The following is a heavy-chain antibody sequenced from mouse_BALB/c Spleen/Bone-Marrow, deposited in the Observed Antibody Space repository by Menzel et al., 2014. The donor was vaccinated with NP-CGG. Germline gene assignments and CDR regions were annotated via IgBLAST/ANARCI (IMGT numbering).Heavy chain of an antibody. Sequence: QVTLKVCGPELVRPGVSVKISCKGSGYTFTDYAMHWVKQSHAKSLEWIGVISTYSGNTNYNQKFKGKATMTVDKSSSTAYMELARLTSEDSAIYYCARRPYDSSYDFDYWGQGTTLTVSS. CDR2: ISTYSGNT. CDR3: ARRPYDSSYDFDY. D-gene: IGHD1-1*01. CDR1: GYTFTDYA. J-gene: IGHJ2*01. V-gene: IGHV1-67*01.